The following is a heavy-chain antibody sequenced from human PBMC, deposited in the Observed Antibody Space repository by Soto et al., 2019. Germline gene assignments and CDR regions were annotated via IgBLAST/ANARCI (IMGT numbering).Heavy chain of an antibody. J-gene: IGHJ3*02. V-gene: IGHV1-18*01. CDR1: GYTFTSYG. Sequence: ASVKVSCKASGYTFTSYGISWVRQAPGQGLEWMGWISAYNGNTNYAQKLQGRVTMTTDTSTSTAYMELRSLRSDDTAVYYCARSRFLEWLAPYGVVNDIWGQGTMVTVSS. CDR3: ARSRFLEWLAPYGVVNDI. D-gene: IGHD3-3*01. CDR2: ISAYNGNT.